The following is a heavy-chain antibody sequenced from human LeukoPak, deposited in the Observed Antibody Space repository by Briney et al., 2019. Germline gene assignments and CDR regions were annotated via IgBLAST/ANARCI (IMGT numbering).Heavy chain of an antibody. Sequence: GGSLRLSCAASGFTVSSNYMSWVRQAPGKGLEWVSVIYSGGSTYYADSVKGRFTISRDNSENTLYLQMNSLRAEDTAVYYCASLSSGYPINWGQGTLVTVSS. CDR1: GFTVSSNY. D-gene: IGHD3-22*01. CDR3: ASLSSGYPIN. V-gene: IGHV3-53*01. CDR2: IYSGGST. J-gene: IGHJ4*02.